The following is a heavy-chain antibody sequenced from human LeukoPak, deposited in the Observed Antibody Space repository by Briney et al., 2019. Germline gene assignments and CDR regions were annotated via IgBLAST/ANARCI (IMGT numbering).Heavy chain of an antibody. Sequence: PGGSLRLSCATSGFTFSSVWMHWVRQAPGKGLEWVARINSDGTDISYGDSVKGRFTISRDNAKNTLYLQMNSLRVEDTAVYYCARVGYYDSSNYYAYFQHWGQGTLVTVSS. V-gene: IGHV3-74*01. CDR3: ARVGYYDSSNYYAYFQH. J-gene: IGHJ1*01. CDR2: INSDGTDI. CDR1: GFTFSSVW. D-gene: IGHD3-22*01.